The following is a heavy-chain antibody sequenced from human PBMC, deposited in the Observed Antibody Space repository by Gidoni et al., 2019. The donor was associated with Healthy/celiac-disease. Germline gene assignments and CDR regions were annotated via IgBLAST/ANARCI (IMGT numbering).Heavy chain of an antibody. CDR2: INAGNGNT. CDR1: GYTFTSYP. D-gene: IGHD6-13*01. Sequence: QVQLVQSGAEVKKPGASVKVSCKASGYTFTSYPMHWVRQAPGQRLEWMGWINAGNGNTKYSQKFHGRVTITRDTSASTAYMELSSLRSEDTAVYYCARARSSVAAAGTGWFDPWGQGTLVTVSS. J-gene: IGHJ5*02. CDR3: ARARSSVAAAGTGWFDP. V-gene: IGHV1-3*01.